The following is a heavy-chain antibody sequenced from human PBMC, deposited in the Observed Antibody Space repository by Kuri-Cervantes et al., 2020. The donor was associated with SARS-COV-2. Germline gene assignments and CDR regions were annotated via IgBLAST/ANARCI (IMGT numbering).Heavy chain of an antibody. CDR1: GFTFSIYG. D-gene: IGHD6-19*01. J-gene: IGHJ3*02. CDR3: ARDPWLVLAFDI. V-gene: IGHV3-30*03. CDR2: ISYDGSNK. Sequence: GESLKISCAASGFTFSIYGMHWVRQAPGKRLEWVAVISYDGSNKYYADSVKGRFTISRDKSKNTLYLQMNSLRAEDTAVYYCARDPWLVLAFDIWGQGTMVTVSS.